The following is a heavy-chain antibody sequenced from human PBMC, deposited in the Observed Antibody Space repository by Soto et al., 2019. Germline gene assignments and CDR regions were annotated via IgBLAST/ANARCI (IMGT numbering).Heavy chain of an antibody. CDR1: GFSFDKYA. D-gene: IGHD3-16*02. CDR3: ARRTSFLGAFDY. CDR2: VAAGGGHT. V-gene: IGHV3-23*01. J-gene: IGHJ4*02. Sequence: PGGFLRLSCVASGFSFDKYAMAWVRQAPGKGLEWVSHVAAGGGHTYYAESVKGRFTISRDNSKNTLFLQINTLRADDTAIYFCARRTSFLGAFDYWGQGVLVTVSS.